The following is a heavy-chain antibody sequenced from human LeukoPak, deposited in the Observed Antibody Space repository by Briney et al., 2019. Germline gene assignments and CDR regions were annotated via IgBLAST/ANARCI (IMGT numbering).Heavy chain of an antibody. CDR2: INHSGST. D-gene: IGHD3-22*01. J-gene: IGHJ4*02. V-gene: IGHV4-34*01. CDR3: ARVRPRYHYDSSGPHDY. Sequence: SETLSLTCAVYGGSFSGYYWSWIRQPPGKGLEWIGEINHSGSTNYNPSLKSRVTISVDTSKNQFSLKLSSVTAADTAVYYCARVRPRYHYDSSGPHDYWGQGTLVTVSS. CDR1: GGSFSGYY.